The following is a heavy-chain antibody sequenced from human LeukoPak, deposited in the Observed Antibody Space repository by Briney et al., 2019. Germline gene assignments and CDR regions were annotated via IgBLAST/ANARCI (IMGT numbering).Heavy chain of an antibody. CDR1: GYTFTIYD. CDR3: ARGPGATYYDFWSAKMAGWWFDP. Sequence: GAAVRVSFKGSGYTFTIYDINWVRQAPGEGGERRGWINAKRGNTGYTQKVQGRGTITRNTSISTAYMDLSSLRSEDTAVYYCARGPGATYYDFWSAKMAGWWFDPWGQGTLVTVSS. V-gene: IGHV1-8*01. J-gene: IGHJ5*02. D-gene: IGHD3-3*01. CDR2: INAKRGNT.